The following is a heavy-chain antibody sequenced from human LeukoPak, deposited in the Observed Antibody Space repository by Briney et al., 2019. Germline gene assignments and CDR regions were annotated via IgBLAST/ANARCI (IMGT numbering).Heavy chain of an antibody. J-gene: IGHJ6*04. CDR3: ARGVDIVVVPAAYTTTYYYYGMDV. Sequence: ASVKVSCKASGGTFSSYAISWVQQAPGQGLEWMGGIIPIFGTANYAQKFQGRVTITADKSTSTAYMELSSLRSEDTAVYYCARGVDIVVVPAAYTTTYYYYGMDVWGKGTTVTVSS. CDR1: GGTFSSYA. CDR2: IIPIFGTA. D-gene: IGHD2-2*01. V-gene: IGHV1-69*06.